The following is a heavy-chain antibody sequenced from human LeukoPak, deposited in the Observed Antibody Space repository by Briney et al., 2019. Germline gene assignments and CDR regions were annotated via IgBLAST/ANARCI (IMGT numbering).Heavy chain of an antibody. CDR2: ISGSGGST. J-gene: IGHJ6*02. V-gene: IGHV3-23*01. CDR1: GFTFSSYA. Sequence: PGGSLRLSCAASGFTFSSYAMSWVRQAPGKGLEWVSAISGSGGSTYYADSVKGRFTISRDNAKNSLYLQMNSLRAEDTAVYYCARDQVSYGDYVYYYGMDVWGQGTTVTVSS. CDR3: ARDQVSYGDYVYYYGMDV. D-gene: IGHD4-17*01.